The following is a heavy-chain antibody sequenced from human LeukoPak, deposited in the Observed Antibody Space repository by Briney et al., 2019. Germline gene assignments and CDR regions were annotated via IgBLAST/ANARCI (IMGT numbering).Heavy chain of an antibody. CDR2: IYSTGIT. D-gene: IGHD1-26*01. CDR3: ARTSATGATYFDY. V-gene: IGHV4-4*07. J-gene: IGHJ4*02. CDR1: RGSMNNYY. Sequence: SETLSLTCTVSRGSMNNYYWSWTRQPAGKGLEWIGRIYSTGITHYNPTLKSRVTLSVDTSKSQFSLNLSSVTAADAAVYYCARTSATGATYFDYWGQGTLVTVSS.